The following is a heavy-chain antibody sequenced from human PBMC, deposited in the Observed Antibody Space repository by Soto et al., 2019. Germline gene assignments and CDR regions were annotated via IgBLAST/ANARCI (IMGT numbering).Heavy chain of an antibody. J-gene: IGHJ4*02. Sequence: QVQLQESGPGLVKPSQTLSLTCTVSGGSISSGDYYWSWIRKPPGKGLEWIGYIYYSGSTYYNPSLKSRVTISVDTSKNQFSLKLSSVTAADTAVYYCARAGYYGSGSLYYFDYWGQGTLVTVSS. D-gene: IGHD3-10*01. CDR3: ARAGYYGSGSLYYFDY. CDR2: IYYSGST. V-gene: IGHV4-30-4*01. CDR1: GGSISSGDYY.